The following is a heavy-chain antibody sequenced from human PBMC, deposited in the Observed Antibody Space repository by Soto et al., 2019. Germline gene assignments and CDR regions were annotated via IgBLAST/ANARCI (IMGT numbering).Heavy chain of an antibody. CDR1: GFLLTTSGVC. Sequence: QITLKESGPTLVKPTQTLTLICTFSGFLLTTSGVCVGWIRQPPGKALEWLALIYWDDDKHYNPSLKSRLTISKDTFKHQVVLTMTNMDPVDTATYYCEHRVSLQHTCNSGAFDIWGQGTVLTVSS. CDR2: IYWDDDK. V-gene: IGHV2-5*02. CDR3: EHRVSLQHTCNSGAFDI. J-gene: IGHJ3*02. D-gene: IGHD2-15*01.